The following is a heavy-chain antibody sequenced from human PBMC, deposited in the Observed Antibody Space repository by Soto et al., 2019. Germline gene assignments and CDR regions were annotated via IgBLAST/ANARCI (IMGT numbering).Heavy chain of an antibody. Sequence: SETLSLTCTVSGAYVGSGNQYWSWIRQPPGKRLEWIGFIYNSVITNYSPSLKSRVSISADTSRNQFSLKMSSVTAADTAVYYCARGWDANSWGQGALVTVS. D-gene: IGHD6-19*01. CDR1: GAYVGSGNQY. V-gene: IGHV4-61*01. CDR2: IYNSVIT. CDR3: ARGWDANS. J-gene: IGHJ4*02.